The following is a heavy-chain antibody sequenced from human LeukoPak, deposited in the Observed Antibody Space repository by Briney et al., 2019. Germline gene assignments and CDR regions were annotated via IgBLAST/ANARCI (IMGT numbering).Heavy chain of an antibody. CDR1: GFTFSSYG. Sequence: PGGSLRLSCAASGFTFSSYGMHWVRQAPGKGLEWVAVISYDGSNKYYADSVKGRFTISRDNSKNTLYLQMNSLRAEDTAVYYCAARGWLRQLDYWGQGTLVTVSS. J-gene: IGHJ4*02. CDR2: ISYDGSNK. D-gene: IGHD5-12*01. CDR3: AARGWLRQLDY. V-gene: IGHV3-30*03.